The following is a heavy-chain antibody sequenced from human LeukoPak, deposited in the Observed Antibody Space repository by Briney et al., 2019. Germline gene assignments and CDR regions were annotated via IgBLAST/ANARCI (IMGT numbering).Heavy chain of an antibody. CDR3: ARDSLESLLYYYYCMDV. J-gene: IGHJ6*02. CDR2: ISSSGSTI. CDR1: GFTFSGYY. Sequence: PGGSLRLSCAASGFTFSGYYMSWIRQAPGKGLEWVSYISSSGSTIYYADSVKGRFTISRDNAKNSLYLQMNSLRPEDTAVYYCARDSLESLLYYYYCMDVWGQGTTVTVSS. V-gene: IGHV3-11*01. D-gene: IGHD1-26*01.